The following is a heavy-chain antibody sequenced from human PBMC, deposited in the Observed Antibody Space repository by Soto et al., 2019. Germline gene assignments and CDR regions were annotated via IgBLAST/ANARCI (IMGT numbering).Heavy chain of an antibody. CDR1: GFTFDDYA. Sequence: EVQLVQSGGGLVQPGRSLRLSCAASGFTFDDYAMHWVRQAPGKGLEWVSGISWNSGSIGYADSVKGRFTISRDNAKNSLYLQMNSLSAEDTALYYCAKDMAARPEVYFDYWGQGTLVTVSS. V-gene: IGHV3-9*01. CDR2: ISWNSGSI. CDR3: AKDMAARPEVYFDY. D-gene: IGHD6-6*01. J-gene: IGHJ4*02.